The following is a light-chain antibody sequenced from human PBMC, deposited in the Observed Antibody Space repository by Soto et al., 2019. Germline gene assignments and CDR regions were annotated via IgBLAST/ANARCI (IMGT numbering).Light chain of an antibody. Sequence: QPVLTQPASVSGSPGQSITLSCTGTTSDVGGFDYVSWYQQHPGKAPKLMIFDVSNRPSGVSDRFSGSKSGFTASLTISGLQAEDESHYYCSSFTSISTYVFGTGTKVTVL. CDR2: DVS. CDR1: TSDVGGFDY. CDR3: SSFTSISTYV. J-gene: IGLJ1*01. V-gene: IGLV2-14*03.